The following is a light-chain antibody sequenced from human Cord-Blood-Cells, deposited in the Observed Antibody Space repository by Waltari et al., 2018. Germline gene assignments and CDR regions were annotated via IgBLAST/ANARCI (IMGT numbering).Light chain of an antibody. CDR1: SSNIGAGYD. CDR3: QSYDSSLSVV. CDR2: GKS. V-gene: IGLV1-40*01. J-gene: IGLJ2*01. Sequence: QSVLTQPPSVSGAPGQRVTISCTGSSSNIGAGYDVPWYQQLPGTAPKLLIYGKSNRPSRVPDRFSGSKSGTSASLAITGLQAEDEADYYCQSYDSSLSVVFGGGTKLTVL.